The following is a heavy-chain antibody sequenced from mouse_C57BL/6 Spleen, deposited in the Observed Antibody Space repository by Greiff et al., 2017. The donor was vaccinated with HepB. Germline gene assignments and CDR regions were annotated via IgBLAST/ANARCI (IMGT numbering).Heavy chain of an antibody. CDR1: GYAFSSSW. V-gene: IGHV1-82*01. CDR3: AGGELGRYFDV. D-gene: IGHD4-1*01. CDR2: IYPGDGDT. J-gene: IGHJ1*03. Sequence: VQLQQSGPELVKPGASVKISCKASGYAFSSSWMNWVKQRPGKGLEWIGRIYPGDGDTNYNGKFKGKATLTADKSSSTAYMQLSSLTSEDSAVYFCAGGELGRYFDVWGTGTTVTVSS.